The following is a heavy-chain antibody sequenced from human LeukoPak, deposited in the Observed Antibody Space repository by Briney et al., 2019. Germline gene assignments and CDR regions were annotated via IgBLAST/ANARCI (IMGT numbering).Heavy chain of an antibody. CDR3: ARGRGRYSYGSINWFDP. Sequence: SETLSLTCAVYGGSFSGYYWSWIRQPPGKGLEWIGEINHSGSTNYNPSLKSRVTISVDTSKNQFSLKLSSVPAADTAVYYCARGRGRYSYGSINWFDPWGQGTLVTVSS. CDR1: GGSFSGYY. J-gene: IGHJ5*02. D-gene: IGHD5-18*01. V-gene: IGHV4-34*01. CDR2: INHSGST.